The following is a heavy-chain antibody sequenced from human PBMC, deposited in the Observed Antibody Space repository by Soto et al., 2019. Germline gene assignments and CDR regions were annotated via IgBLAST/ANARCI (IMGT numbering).Heavy chain of an antibody. Sequence: GGSVRLSCAASGFTVSTNYMSWVRQAPGKGLEWVSVIYSGGSTYYADSVKGRFTISRDNSKNTLYLQMNSLRAEDTAVYYCARASIAAAGYYFDYWGQGTLVTVSS. CDR2: IYSGGST. CDR3: ARASIAAAGYYFDY. J-gene: IGHJ4*02. CDR1: GFTVSTNY. V-gene: IGHV3-53*01. D-gene: IGHD6-13*01.